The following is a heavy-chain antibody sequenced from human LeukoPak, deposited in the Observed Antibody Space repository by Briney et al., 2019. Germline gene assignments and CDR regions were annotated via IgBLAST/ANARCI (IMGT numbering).Heavy chain of an antibody. CDR1: GGTFSSYA. CDR3: ARVPWRAVGATWALDY. D-gene: IGHD1-26*01. CDR2: IIPIFGTA. J-gene: IGHJ4*02. Sequence: ASVKVSCKASGGTFSSYAISWVRRAPGQGLEWMGGIIPIFGTANYAQKFQGRVTITTDESTSTAYMELSSLRSEDTAVYYCARVPWRAVGATWALDYWGQGTLVTVSS. V-gene: IGHV1-69*05.